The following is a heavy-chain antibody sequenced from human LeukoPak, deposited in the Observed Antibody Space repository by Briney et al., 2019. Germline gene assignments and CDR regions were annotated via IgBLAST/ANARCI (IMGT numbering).Heavy chain of an antibody. V-gene: IGHV4-39*01. CDR2: IHYSGRT. D-gene: IGHD2-8*01. Sequence: SETLSLTCTVSGGSISSSSYYWGWIRQPPGKGLEWIGTIHYSGRTYYNPSLESRVTISVDTSKNQFSLKLTSVTAADTAVYYCARGNLGYCTNGVCERFDYWGQGTLVTVSS. CDR3: ARGNLGYCTNGVCERFDY. J-gene: IGHJ4*02. CDR1: GGSISSSSYY.